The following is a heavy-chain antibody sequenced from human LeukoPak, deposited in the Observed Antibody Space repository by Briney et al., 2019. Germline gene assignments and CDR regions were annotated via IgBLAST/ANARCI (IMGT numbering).Heavy chain of an antibody. Sequence: ETLSLTCTVSGGSISSYYWNWVRQAPGKGLEWVGRIRSNSDGGTIDYAAPVKGRFALSRDDSKNTLYLQMNSLQTEDTAVYYCATDFYDTTWGQGTLVTVSS. CDR1: GGSISSYY. CDR2: IRSNSDGGTI. CDR3: ATDFYDTT. D-gene: IGHD3-22*01. J-gene: IGHJ5*02. V-gene: IGHV3-15*07.